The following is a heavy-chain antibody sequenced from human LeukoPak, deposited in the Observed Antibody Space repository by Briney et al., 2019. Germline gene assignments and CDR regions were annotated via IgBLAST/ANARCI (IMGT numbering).Heavy chain of an antibody. CDR3: ASGYDFEY. CDR2: ISSSSSTI. D-gene: IGHD5-12*01. V-gene: IGHV3-11*01. Sequence: GGSLRLSCAASGFTFTDYYVSWIRQAPGQGLEWVSYISSSSSTIYYADSVKGRFTISRDNAKNSLYLQMNSLRAEDTAVYYCASGYDFEYWGQGTLVTVSS. J-gene: IGHJ4*02. CDR1: GFTFTDYY.